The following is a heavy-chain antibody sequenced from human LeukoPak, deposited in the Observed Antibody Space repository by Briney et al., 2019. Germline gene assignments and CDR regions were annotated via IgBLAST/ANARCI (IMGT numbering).Heavy chain of an antibody. J-gene: IGHJ4*02. CDR1: GYTLTELS. V-gene: IGHV1-24*01. CDR2: FDPEDGET. D-gene: IGHD2-2*01. CDR3: VCCSSTSCYGGYYFDY. Sequence: ASVKVSCKDSGYTLTELSMHWVRQAPGKGLERMGGFDPEDGETIYAQKFQGRVTMTEDTSTDTAYMELSSLRSEDTAVYYCVCCSSTSCYGGYYFDYWGQRTLVTVSS.